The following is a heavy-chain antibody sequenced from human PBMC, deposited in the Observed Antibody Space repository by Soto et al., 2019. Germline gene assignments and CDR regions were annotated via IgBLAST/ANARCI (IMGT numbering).Heavy chain of an antibody. J-gene: IGHJ3*02. CDR1: GGSFSSYA. CDR2: IIPIFGAP. Sequence: QVQLVQSGAEVKKPGSSVKVSCQASGGSFSSYAISWVRQAPVQGLEWMGGIIPIFGAPTYAQKFQGRVTIIADKSTSTASMELSSLRAEDTALYYCARAGPVSGNHAFDIWGQGPLVTVSS. CDR3: ARAGPVSGNHAFDI. V-gene: IGHV1-69*06. D-gene: IGHD6-19*01.